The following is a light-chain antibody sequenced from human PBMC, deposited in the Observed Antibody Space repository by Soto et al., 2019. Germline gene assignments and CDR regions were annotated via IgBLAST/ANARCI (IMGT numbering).Light chain of an antibody. CDR2: DTS. V-gene: IGKV3-20*01. CDR3: QQFGSSPLLT. CDR1: QSVSNYY. Sequence: EIVLKQSPGTVSLSTGERATLSCRASQSVSNYYLAWYQQKPGQAPRLLIYDTSSRATGIPDRFSGSGSGTDFTLTISRLEPEDFAVYYCQQFGSSPLLTFGGGAKVDI. J-gene: IGKJ4*01.